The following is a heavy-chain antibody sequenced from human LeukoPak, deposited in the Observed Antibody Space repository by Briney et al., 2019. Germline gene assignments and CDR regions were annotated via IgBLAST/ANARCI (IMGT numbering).Heavy chain of an antibody. CDR1: GFTFSSYA. D-gene: IGHD3-22*01. Sequence: PGGSLRLSCAASGFTFSSYAMSWVRQAPGKGLEWVSAISGSGGSTSYADSVKGRFTISRDSSKNTLYLQMNSPRAEDTAVYYCAKGRLYYDSSGYLDYWGQGTLITVSS. CDR3: AKGRLYYDSSGYLDY. CDR2: ISGSGGST. V-gene: IGHV3-23*01. J-gene: IGHJ4*02.